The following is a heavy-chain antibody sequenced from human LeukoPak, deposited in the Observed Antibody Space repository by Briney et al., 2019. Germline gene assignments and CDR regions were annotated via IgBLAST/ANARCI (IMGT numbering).Heavy chain of an antibody. D-gene: IGHD1-26*01. CDR3: ARVVGSLYNCFDP. Sequence: DPSETLSLTCAVSGGSISSSNWWNWVRQPPGKGLEWIGQIYHSGSTNYNPSLKTRVTISVDKSKSQFSLNLTSVTAADTAVYYCARVVGSLYNCFDPWGQGTLVTVSS. V-gene: IGHV4-4*02. CDR2: IYHSGST. CDR1: GGSISSSNW. J-gene: IGHJ5*02.